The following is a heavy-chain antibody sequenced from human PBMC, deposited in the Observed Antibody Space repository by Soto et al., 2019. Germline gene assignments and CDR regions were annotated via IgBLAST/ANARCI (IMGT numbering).Heavy chain of an antibody. V-gene: IGHV3-48*01. CDR1: EFTFSSYS. CDR3: ARDSTFWSGYYTDY. CDR2: ISSSSSTI. Sequence: GGSLRLSCAASEFTFSSYSMNWVRQAPGKGLEWVSYISSSSSTIYYADSVKGRFTISRDNAKNSLYLQMNSLRAEDTAVYYCARDSTFWSGYYTDYWGQGTLVTVSS. D-gene: IGHD3-3*01. J-gene: IGHJ4*02.